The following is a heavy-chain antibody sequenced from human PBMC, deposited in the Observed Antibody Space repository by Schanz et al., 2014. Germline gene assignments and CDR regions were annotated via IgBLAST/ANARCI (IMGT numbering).Heavy chain of an antibody. V-gene: IGHV4-39*01. CDR3: ARHRDEMATVSSPFDY. CDR1: GDSITGVSRY. Sequence: QVQLQESGPGLVKPSETLSLTCSVSGDSITGVSRYWGWIRQPPGKGLEWIASDCISATDYVNESRQRGTPIPINGRKNQLSLKGPSVTAADTAVYFCARHRDEMATVSSPFDYWGQGILVTVSS. D-gene: IGHD2-15*01. CDR2: DCISATD. J-gene: IGHJ4*02.